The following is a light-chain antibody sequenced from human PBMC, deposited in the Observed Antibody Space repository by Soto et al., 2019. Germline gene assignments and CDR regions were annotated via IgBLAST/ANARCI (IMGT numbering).Light chain of an antibody. CDR1: QSISSW. CDR2: DAS. J-gene: IGKJ3*01. V-gene: IGKV1-5*01. CDR3: QQYYSYSPFT. Sequence: DIQMTQSPSTLSASVGDRVTVTCRASQSISSWLAWYQQKPGKAPKLLIYDASSLESGVPSRFSGSGSGAESTLTISSLQPDDFATYYCQQYYSYSPFTFGPGTKVHI.